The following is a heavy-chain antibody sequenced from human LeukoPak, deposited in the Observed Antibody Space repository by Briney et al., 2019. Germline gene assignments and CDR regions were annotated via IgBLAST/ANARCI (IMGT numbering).Heavy chain of an antibody. V-gene: IGHV3-74*01. Sequence: PGGSLRLSCVASGFTFSRYWMHWVRQAPGKGLVWVSRIKSDGGTNYADSVKGRFTISRDNAKNTVSLQMNSLRAEDTGVYYCARAPSEIGGYYPEYFRHWGQGTRVTVSS. CDR3: ARAPSEIGGYYPEYFRH. D-gene: IGHD3-22*01. J-gene: IGHJ1*01. CDR1: GFTFSRYW. CDR2: IKSDGGT.